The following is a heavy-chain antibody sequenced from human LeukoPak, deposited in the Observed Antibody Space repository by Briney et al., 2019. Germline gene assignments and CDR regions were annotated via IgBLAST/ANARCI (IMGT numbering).Heavy chain of an antibody. J-gene: IGHJ2*01. CDR2: IYYSGST. CDR3: ARVSGSWYFDL. D-gene: IGHD3-10*01. V-gene: IGHV4-59*12. Sequence: PSETLSLTCTVSGGSISSYYWSWIRQPPGKGLEWIGYIYYSGSTYYNPSLKSRVTISVDTSKNQFSLKLSSVTAADTAVYYCARVSGSWYFDLWGRGTLVTVSS. CDR1: GGSISSYY.